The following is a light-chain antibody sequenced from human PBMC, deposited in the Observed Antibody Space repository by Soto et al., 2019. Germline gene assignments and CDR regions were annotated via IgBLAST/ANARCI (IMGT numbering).Light chain of an antibody. CDR1: SGHSSYA. J-gene: IGLJ2*01. Sequence: QPVLTQSPSASASLGASVKLTCTLSSGHSSYAIAWYQQQPEKGPRYLMKLNSDGSHSKGDGIPDRFSGSSSGAERHLTISSLQSEDEADYYCQTWGTGSVVFGGGTQLTVL. V-gene: IGLV4-69*01. CDR3: QTWGTGSVV. CDR2: LNSDGSH.